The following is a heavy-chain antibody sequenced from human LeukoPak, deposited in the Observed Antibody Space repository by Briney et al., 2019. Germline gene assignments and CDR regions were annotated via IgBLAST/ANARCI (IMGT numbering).Heavy chain of an antibody. D-gene: IGHD6-19*01. J-gene: IGHJ4*02. CDR2: IWYDGSNK. CDR3: AKGGSGWPREIDY. CDR1: GFTFSSYS. V-gene: IGHV3-33*06. Sequence: GGSLRLSCAASGFTFSSYSMNWVCQAPGKGLEWVAVIWYDGSNKYYADSVKGRFTISRDNSKNTLYLQMNSLRAGDTAVYYCAKGGSGWPREIDYWGQGTLVTVSS.